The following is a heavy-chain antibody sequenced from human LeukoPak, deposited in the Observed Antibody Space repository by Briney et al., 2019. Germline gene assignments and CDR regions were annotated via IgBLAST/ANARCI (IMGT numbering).Heavy chain of an antibody. V-gene: IGHV4-59*08. CDR3: ARHIAGPVQGYYYGMDV. J-gene: IGHJ6*02. CDR2: IYYSGNT. Sequence: PSETLSLTCTVSGGSISNYFWSWIRQPRGKGLEWIGFIYYSGNTNYNPSLKSRVTISVDTSKNQFSLTLSSVTAADTAVYYCARHIAGPVQGYYYGMDVWGQETTGTVSS. CDR1: GGSISNYF. D-gene: IGHD1-20*01.